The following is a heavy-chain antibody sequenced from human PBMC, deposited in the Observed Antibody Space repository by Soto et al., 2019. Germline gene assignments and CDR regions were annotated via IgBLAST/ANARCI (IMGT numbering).Heavy chain of an antibody. D-gene: IGHD3-10*01. Sequence: SETLSLTCTVSVGSVSSGSYYWSWIRQPPGKGLEWIGYIYYSGSTNYNPSLESRVTISVDTSKNQFSLKLSSVTAADTAVYYCARGAGEVTMDWFDPWGQGTLVTVSS. V-gene: IGHV4-61*01. CDR1: VGSVSSGSYY. CDR2: IYYSGST. J-gene: IGHJ5*02. CDR3: ARGAGEVTMDWFDP.